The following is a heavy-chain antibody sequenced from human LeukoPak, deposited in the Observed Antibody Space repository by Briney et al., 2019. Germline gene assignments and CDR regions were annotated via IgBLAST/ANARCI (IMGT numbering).Heavy chain of an antibody. CDR1: GGTFSSYA. Sequence: ASVKVSCKASGGTFSSYAISWVRQAPGQGLEWMGGIIPIFGTANYAQKFQGRVTITADESTSTAYMELSSLRSEDTAVYYCASRYSYGPFDYWGQGTLVTVSS. CDR2: IIPIFGTA. D-gene: IGHD5-18*01. CDR3: ASRYSYGPFDY. J-gene: IGHJ4*02. V-gene: IGHV1-69*13.